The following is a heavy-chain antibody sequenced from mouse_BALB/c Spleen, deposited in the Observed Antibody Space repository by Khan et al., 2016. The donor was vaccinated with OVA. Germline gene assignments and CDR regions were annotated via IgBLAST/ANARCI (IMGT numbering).Heavy chain of an antibody. D-gene: IGHD2-1*01. Sequence: QVQLKEPGPGLVAPSQSLSITCTISGFSLTSYGVHWVCQPPGKGLEWLVVIWSDGHTTYNSALKSRLSISKDNSKSKVFLKMNSLQTDDTVMYYCAGHGYYASYGPYFDSWGAGTTVTVSS. J-gene: IGHJ1*01. CDR2: IWSDGHT. V-gene: IGHV2-6-1*01. CDR3: AGHGYYASYGPYFDS. CDR1: GFSLTSYG.